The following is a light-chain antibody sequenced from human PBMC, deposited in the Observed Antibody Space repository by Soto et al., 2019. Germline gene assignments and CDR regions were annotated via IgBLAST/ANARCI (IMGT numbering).Light chain of an antibody. V-gene: IGKV2-28*01. CDR3: MQALQSPLA. CDR2: LGS. Sequence: DLVVTQSPLSLPVTPGEPASISCRSSQSLLHSNGYNYLDWYLLKPGQSPQLLIHLGSYRASGVPDRFSGSGSGTDFTLKISRVEAEDVGLYYCMQALQSPLAFGQGTKVEIK. J-gene: IGKJ1*01. CDR1: QSLLHSNGYNY.